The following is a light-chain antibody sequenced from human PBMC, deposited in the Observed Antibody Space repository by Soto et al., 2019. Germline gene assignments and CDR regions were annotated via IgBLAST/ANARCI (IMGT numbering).Light chain of an antibody. V-gene: IGKV1-39*01. CDR2: GSS. CDR3: QHSYSSPPP. Sequence: DIQMTQSPSSLSASVGDKVSITCRASQGISTSLNWYQHKPGKAPNLLIYGSSSSQSGVPSRFSCSGSGTYFTLNITVLQPEDFATYYCQHSYSSPPPFGQGTKLEI. J-gene: IGKJ2*01. CDR1: QGISTS.